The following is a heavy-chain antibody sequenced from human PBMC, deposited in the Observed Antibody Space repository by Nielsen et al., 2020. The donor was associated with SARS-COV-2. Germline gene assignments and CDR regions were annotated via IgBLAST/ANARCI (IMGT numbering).Heavy chain of an antibody. D-gene: IGHD3-22*01. CDR1: GFTFDDYA. CDR3: AKGTYYYDSSGPREGLVDY. V-gene: IGHV3-9*01. CDR2: ISWNSGSI. Sequence: GGSLRLSCAASGFTFDDYAMHWVRQAPGKGLEWVSGISWNSGSIGYADSVKGRFTISRDNAKNSLYLQMNSLRAEDTALYYCAKGTYYYDSSGPREGLVDYWGQGTLVTVSS. J-gene: IGHJ4*02.